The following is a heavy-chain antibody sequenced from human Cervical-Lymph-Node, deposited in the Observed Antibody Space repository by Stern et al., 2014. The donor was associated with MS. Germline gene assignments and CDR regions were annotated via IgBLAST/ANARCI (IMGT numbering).Heavy chain of an antibody. CDR3: AKGIYGMDV. V-gene: IGHV3-23*04. Sequence: EDQLVESGGGLVQPGGSLRLSYAASGFTFSSYAMSWVRQAPGKGLEWVSAIIGSGCSTYYADSVKGRFTISRDNAKNTLYLQMNSLRAEDTAVYYCAKGIYGMDVWCQGTTVTVSS. CDR2: IIGSGCST. CDR1: GFTFSSYA. J-gene: IGHJ6*02.